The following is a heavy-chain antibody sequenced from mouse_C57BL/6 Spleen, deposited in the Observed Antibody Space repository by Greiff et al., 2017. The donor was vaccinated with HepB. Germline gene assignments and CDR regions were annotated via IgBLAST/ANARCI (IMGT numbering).Heavy chain of an antibody. Sequence: QVQLQQSGAELVRPGTSVKVSCKASGYAFTNYLIEWVKQRPGQGLEWIGVINPGSGGTNYNEKFKGKATLTADKSSSTAYMQLSSLTSEDSAVYFGARIDDGYYEFAYWGQGTLVTVSA. D-gene: IGHD2-3*01. J-gene: IGHJ3*01. V-gene: IGHV1-54*01. CDR1: GYAFTNYL. CDR3: ARIDDGYYEFAY. CDR2: INPGSGGT.